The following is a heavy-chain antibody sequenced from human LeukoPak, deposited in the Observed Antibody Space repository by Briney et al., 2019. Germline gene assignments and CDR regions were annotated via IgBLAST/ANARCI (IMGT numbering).Heavy chain of an antibody. V-gene: IGHV3-9*01. Sequence: GRSLRLSCAASGFTFDDYAMHWVRQAPGKGLEWVSGISWNSGSIGYADSVKGRFTISRDNAKNSLYLQMNSLRAEDTAVYYCARVGWRVATSNYYFDYWGQGTLVTVSS. CDR3: ARVGWRVATSNYYFDY. CDR2: ISWNSGSI. D-gene: IGHD5-12*01. CDR1: GFTFDDYA. J-gene: IGHJ4*02.